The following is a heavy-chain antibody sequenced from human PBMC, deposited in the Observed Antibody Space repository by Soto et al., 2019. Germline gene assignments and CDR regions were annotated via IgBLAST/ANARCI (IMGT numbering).Heavy chain of an antibody. V-gene: IGHV3-23*01. CDR1: GFTFSSFF. Sequence: EVQLLEPGGGLVQPGGSLRLSCAASGFTFSSFFMSWVRQAPGKGLDWVSGIGANGGGTYYADSVRGRFIISRDNSKNTLYLQMNSPRAEDTAVYYCARDPNGDYLGAFDFWGQKTMVTVSS. J-gene: IGHJ3*01. CDR2: IGANGGGT. CDR3: ARDPNGDYLGAFDF. D-gene: IGHD4-17*01.